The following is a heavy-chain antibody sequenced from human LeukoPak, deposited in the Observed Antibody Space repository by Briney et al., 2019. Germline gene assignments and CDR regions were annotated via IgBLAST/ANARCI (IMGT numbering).Heavy chain of an antibody. D-gene: IGHD3-10*01. CDR3: AKGRRAGSYDY. V-gene: IGHV3-23*01. J-gene: IGHJ4*02. CDR2: ISGSGGNT. CDR1: GFSFNNAW. Sequence: GGSLRLSCAASGFSFNNAWMTWVRQAPGKGLEWVSAISGSGGNTYYADSVKGRFTISRDNSKNTLYLQMNSLRAEDTAVYYCAKGRRAGSYDYWGQGTLVTVSS.